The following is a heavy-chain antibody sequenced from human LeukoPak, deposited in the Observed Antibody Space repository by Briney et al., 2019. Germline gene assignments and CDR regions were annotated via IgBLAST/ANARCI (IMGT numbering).Heavy chain of an antibody. CDR2: IYYSGST. J-gene: IGHJ6*04. CDR3: ASAYCSGGSCYSEDDYYYYGMDV. CDR1: GFTFSDYY. Sequence: PGGSLRLSCAASGFTFSDYYMSWIRQAPGKGLEWIGYIYYSGSTNYNPSLKSRVTISVDTSKNQFSLKLSSVTAADTAVYYCASAYCSGGSCYSEDDYYYYGMDVWGKGTTVTVPS. D-gene: IGHD2-15*01. V-gene: IGHV4-59*01.